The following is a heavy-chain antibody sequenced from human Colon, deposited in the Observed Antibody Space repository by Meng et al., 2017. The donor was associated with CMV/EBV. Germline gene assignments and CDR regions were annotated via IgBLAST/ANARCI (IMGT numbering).Heavy chain of an antibody. J-gene: IGHJ4*02. CDR1: GFTFSSYW. CDR3: ARDFGGPADS. D-gene: IGHD3-16*01. CDR2: VYSDGDNT. V-gene: IGHV3-74*01. Sequence: EVQLVESGGGLVQRGVPLRLSCAASGFTFSSYWMHWVRQAPGKGLVWVSRVYSDGDNTNYADSVKGRFTISRDNAKNTLYLQMNSLRTEDTAVYYCARDFGGPADSWGQGTLVTVSS.